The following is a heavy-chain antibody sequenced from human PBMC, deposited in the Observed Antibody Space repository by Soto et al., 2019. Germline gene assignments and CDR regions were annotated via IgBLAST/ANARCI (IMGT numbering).Heavy chain of an antibody. D-gene: IGHD6-19*01. CDR2: ISSSSSYI. CDR3: ARDKNAVAVIFMGNLPYYYYGMDV. CDR1: GFTFSSYS. V-gene: IGHV3-21*01. J-gene: IGHJ6*02. Sequence: GGSLRLSCAASGFTFSSYSMNWVRQAPGKGLEWVSSISSSSSYIYYADSVKGRFTISRDNAKNSLYLQMNSLRAEDTAVYYCARDKNAVAVIFMGNLPYYYYGMDVWGQGTTVTVSS.